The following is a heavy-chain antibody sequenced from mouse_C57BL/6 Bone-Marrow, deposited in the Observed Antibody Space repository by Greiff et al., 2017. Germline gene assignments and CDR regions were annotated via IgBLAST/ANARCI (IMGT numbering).Heavy chain of an antibody. V-gene: IGHV14-4*01. D-gene: IGHD1-1*01. Sequence: VQLQQSGAELVRPGASVKLSCTASGFNIKDDYMHWVKQRPEQGLEWIGWIDPENSDTEYASKFQGKATITADTSSNTAYLQLSSLTSEDTAVYYCTTGYYGSPWYFDVWGTGTTVTVSS. CDR1: GFNIKDDY. CDR2: IDPENSDT. CDR3: TTGYYGSPWYFDV. J-gene: IGHJ1*03.